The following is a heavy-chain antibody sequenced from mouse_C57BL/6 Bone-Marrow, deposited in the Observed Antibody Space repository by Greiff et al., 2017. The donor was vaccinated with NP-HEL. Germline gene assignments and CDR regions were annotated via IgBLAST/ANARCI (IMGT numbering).Heavy chain of an antibody. CDR3: ARWNYGSSYSAWFAY. V-gene: IGHV1-54*01. CDR2: INPGSGGT. CDR1: GYAFTNYL. Sequence: QVHVKQSGAELVRPGTSVKVSCKASGYAFTNYLIEWVKQRPGQGLEWIGVINPGSGGTNYNEKFKGKATLTADKSSSTAYMQLSSLTSEDSAVYFCARWNYGSSYSAWFAYWGQGTLVTVSA. J-gene: IGHJ3*01. D-gene: IGHD1-1*01.